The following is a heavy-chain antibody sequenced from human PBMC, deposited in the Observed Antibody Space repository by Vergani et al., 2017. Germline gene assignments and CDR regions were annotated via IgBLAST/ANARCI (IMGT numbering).Heavy chain of an antibody. CDR3: ARLTPRIGDV. D-gene: IGHD2-15*01. CDR1: GFTFSSYS. V-gene: IGHV3-21*04. Sequence: EVQLVESGGGLVKPGGSLRLSCAASGFTFSSYSMNWVRQAPGKGLEWVSSISSSSSYIYYADSVKGRFTISRDNSKNTLYLQMNSLRAEDTAVYYCARLTPRIGDVWGQGTTVTVSS. J-gene: IGHJ6*02. CDR2: ISSSSSYI.